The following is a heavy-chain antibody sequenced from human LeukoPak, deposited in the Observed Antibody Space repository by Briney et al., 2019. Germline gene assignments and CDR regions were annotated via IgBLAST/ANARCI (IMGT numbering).Heavy chain of an antibody. J-gene: IGHJ4*02. Sequence: PGGSLRLSCAASGFTFSSYGMHWVRQAPGKGLEWVAVIWYDGSNKYYADSVKGRFTISRDNSKNTLYLQMNSLRAEDTAVYYCARGTEYNNGELPFLYYFDYWGQGTLVTVSS. V-gene: IGHV3-33*01. CDR1: GFTFSSYG. D-gene: IGHD1-26*01. CDR2: IWYDGSNK. CDR3: ARGTEYNNGELPFLYYFDY.